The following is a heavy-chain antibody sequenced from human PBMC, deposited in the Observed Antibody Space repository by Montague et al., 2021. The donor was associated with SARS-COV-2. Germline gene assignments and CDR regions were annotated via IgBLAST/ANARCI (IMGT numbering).Heavy chain of an antibody. D-gene: IGHD2-2*02. CDR1: GGSFSGHY. J-gene: IGHJ6*03. CDR2: INHSGSA. V-gene: IGHV4-34*01. Sequence: SETLSLTCAVYGGSFSGHYWSWIRQPPGKGLEWIGEINHSGSANYNPSLKRRVTISVDMSKNQFSLKLNSVTAADTAVYYCARLGEGVVLAPIIGVGLSYSYFYMDVWGKGATVTVSS. CDR3: ARLGEGVVLAPIIGVGLSYSYFYMDV.